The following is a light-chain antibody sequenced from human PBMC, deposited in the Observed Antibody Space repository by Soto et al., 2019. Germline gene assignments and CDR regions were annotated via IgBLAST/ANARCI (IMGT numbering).Light chain of an antibody. J-gene: IGKJ1*01. CDR2: GAS. V-gene: IGKV3-20*01. Sequence: EIVLTQSPATLSLSPGERATLSWRASQSVSSYLAWYQQKPGQAPRLLIYGASNRATGIPDRFSGSGSGTDFILTISRLEPEDFAVYYCQQYDSSPRTFGQGTKVDI. CDR3: QQYDSSPRT. CDR1: QSVSSY.